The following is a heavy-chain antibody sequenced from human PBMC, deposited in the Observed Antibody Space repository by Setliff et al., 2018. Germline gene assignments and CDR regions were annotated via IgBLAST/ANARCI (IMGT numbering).Heavy chain of an antibody. D-gene: IGHD3-9*01. CDR1: GYTFTTYA. Sequence: ASVKVSCKTSGYTFTTYAINWVRQAPGQGLEWMGWINTNTGNPTYAPKFRDRVTLTIDPSSTTAYMELRSLKSDDTAFYYCARSSAPSVVLAADFDFWGQGTLVTVSS. V-gene: IGHV1-18*01. J-gene: IGHJ4*02. CDR2: INTNTGNP. CDR3: ARSSAPSVVLAADFDF.